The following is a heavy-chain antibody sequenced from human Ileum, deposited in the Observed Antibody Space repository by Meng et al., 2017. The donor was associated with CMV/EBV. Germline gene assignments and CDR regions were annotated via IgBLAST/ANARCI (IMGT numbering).Heavy chain of an antibody. CDR1: GGSFSGYD. J-gene: IGHJ4*02. CDR2: INHSGST. Sequence: QGQLQQWGAGLLKPSETLSLTCAVYGGSFSGYDWSGIRQPPGKGLEWIGEINHSGSTNYNPSLKSRVTISVDTSKNQFSLKLSSVTAADTAVYYCARGRRDGYNNPPLDYWGQGTLVTVSS. V-gene: IGHV4-34*01. D-gene: IGHD5-24*01. CDR3: ARGRRDGYNNPPLDY.